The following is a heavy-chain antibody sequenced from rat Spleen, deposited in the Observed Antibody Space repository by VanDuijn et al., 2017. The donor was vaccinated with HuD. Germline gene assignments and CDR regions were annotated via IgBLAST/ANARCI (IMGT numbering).Heavy chain of an antibody. Sequence: EVQLVESDGGLVQPGRSLKLSCAASGFTFSDYYMAWVRQAPTKGLQWVATISYDGSSTYYRDSVKGRFTISRDNAKSTLYLQMDSLRSEDTATYYWARGLFGVSFFDYWGQGVMVTVSS. CDR2: ISYDGSST. CDR1: GFTFSDYY. D-gene: IGHD4-4*01. CDR3: ARGLFGVSFFDY. V-gene: IGHV5-29*01. J-gene: IGHJ2*01.